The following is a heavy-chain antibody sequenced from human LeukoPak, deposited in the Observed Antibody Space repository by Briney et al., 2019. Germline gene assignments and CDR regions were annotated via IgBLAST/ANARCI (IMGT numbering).Heavy chain of an antibody. CDR2: ISGYNENT. Sequence: ASVKVSCKASGYTFTSYGISWVRQAPGQGLEWMGWISGYNENTYYAQKLQGRVTMTTDTSTSTAYVEVRSLRSDDTAVYYCARGYGDYVSFDIWGQGTMVTVSS. V-gene: IGHV1-18*01. D-gene: IGHD4-17*01. CDR3: ARGYGDYVSFDI. J-gene: IGHJ3*02. CDR1: GYTFTSYG.